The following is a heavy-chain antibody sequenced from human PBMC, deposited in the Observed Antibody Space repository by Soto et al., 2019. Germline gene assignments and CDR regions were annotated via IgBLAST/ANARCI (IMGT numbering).Heavy chain of an antibody. V-gene: IGHV3-30*18. Sequence: WGSLRLSCAASGFTFSSYGIHFFRHSPCKWLEWVAVISYDGSNKYYADSVKGRFTISRDNSKNTLYLQMNSLRAEDTAVYYCAKDLGYDSSGYYYLPSYWGQGTLVTVSS. D-gene: IGHD3-22*01. CDR3: AKDLGYDSSGYYYLPSY. CDR1: GFTFSSYG. CDR2: ISYDGSNK. J-gene: IGHJ4*02.